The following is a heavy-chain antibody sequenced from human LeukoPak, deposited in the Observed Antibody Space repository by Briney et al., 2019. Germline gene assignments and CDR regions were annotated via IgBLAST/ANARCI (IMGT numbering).Heavy chain of an antibody. CDR2: IYYSGST. J-gene: IGHJ4*02. CDR1: GGSISSYY. V-gene: IGHV4-59*01. Sequence: PSETLSLTCTVSGGSISSYYWSWIRQPPGKGLEWIGYIYYSGSTNYSPSLKSRVTISVDTSKNQFSLKLSSVTAADTAVYYCARGNSAFDYWGQGTLVSAPS. D-gene: IGHD4-23*01. CDR3: ARGNSAFDY.